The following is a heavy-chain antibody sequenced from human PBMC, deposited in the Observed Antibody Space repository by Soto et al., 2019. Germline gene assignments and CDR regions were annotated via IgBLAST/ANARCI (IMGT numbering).Heavy chain of an antibody. CDR3: ARGYCSGGSCYRY. V-gene: IGHV4-39*01. Sequence: SETLSLTCTVSGGSISSSSYYWGWIRQPPGKRLEWIGSIYYSGSTYYNPSLKSRVTISVDTSKNQFSLKLSSVTAADTAVYYCARGYCSGGSCYRYWGQGSQVTVSS. CDR2: IYYSGST. D-gene: IGHD2-15*01. J-gene: IGHJ4*02. CDR1: GGSISSSSYY.